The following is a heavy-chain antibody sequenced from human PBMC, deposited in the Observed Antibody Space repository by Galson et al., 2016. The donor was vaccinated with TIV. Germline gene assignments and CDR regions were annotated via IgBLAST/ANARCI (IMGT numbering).Heavy chain of an antibody. CDR3: ARGGYCSGGRCYSNGFLEFSGLDV. CDR1: GYNFPTYW. CDR2: IYPGDSDT. D-gene: IGHD2-15*01. J-gene: IGHJ6*02. Sequence: QSGAEVKKPGESLKISCKVSGYNFPTYWIAWVRQMPGKGLEWMGMIYPGDSDTRYSPSFQGQVTISADKSISPAYLQWSSLKASDTALYFCARGGYCSGGRCYSNGFLEFSGLDVWGQGTTVTVSS. V-gene: IGHV5-51*01.